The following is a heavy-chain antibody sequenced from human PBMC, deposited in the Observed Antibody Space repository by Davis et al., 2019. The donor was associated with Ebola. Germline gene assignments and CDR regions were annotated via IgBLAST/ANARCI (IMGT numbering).Heavy chain of an antibody. V-gene: IGHV7-4-1*02. J-gene: IGHJ3*02. CDR3: ASLPDI. CDR1: GYSFTTYG. Sequence: AASVKVSCKASGYSFTTYGMYWVRQAPGQGLEWMGWINTNTGNPTYAKGFTGRFVFSLDTSVSTAYLQINSLKTEDTAVYYCASLPDIWGQGTMVTVSS. CDR2: INTNTGNP.